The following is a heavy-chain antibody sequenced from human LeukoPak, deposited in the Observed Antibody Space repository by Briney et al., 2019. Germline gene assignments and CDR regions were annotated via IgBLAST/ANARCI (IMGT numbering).Heavy chain of an antibody. D-gene: IGHD6-19*01. CDR1: GFTFNRDW. CDR2: IKEDGSEK. Sequence: GGSLRLSCAASGFTFNRDWTAWVRQAPGKGLEWVANIKEDGSEKNYVDSVKGRFTISRDNAVNSVYLQMNDLRAEDTGVYYCATKEPSTSGWSYWSQGTLVTVYS. J-gene: IGHJ4*02. CDR3: ATKEPSTSGWSY. V-gene: IGHV3-7*01.